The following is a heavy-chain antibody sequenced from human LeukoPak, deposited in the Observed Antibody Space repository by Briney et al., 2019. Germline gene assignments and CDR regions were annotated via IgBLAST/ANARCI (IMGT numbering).Heavy chain of an antibody. D-gene: IGHD1-26*01. Sequence: PGRSLRLSCGASGFTFSTYGMHWVRQAPGKGLEWVAVMWDDESNKYYADSVKGRFTISRDNSKNILYLQMNNLGAEDTAVYYCARGRGGTYPPGIYWGQGTLVTVSS. V-gene: IGHV3-33*01. J-gene: IGHJ4*02. CDR3: ARGRGGTYPPGIY. CDR2: MWDDESNK. CDR1: GFTFSTYG.